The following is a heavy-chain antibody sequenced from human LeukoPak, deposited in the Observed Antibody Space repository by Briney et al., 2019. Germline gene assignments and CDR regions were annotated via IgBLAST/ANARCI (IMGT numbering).Heavy chain of an antibody. CDR3: VRMNYVSTGWGAPFDY. D-gene: IGHD1-7*01. CDR1: GFAFSSYS. Sequence: GGSLRLSCAASGFAFSSYSMNWVRQAPGKGPEWLSYISSASGSICYADSVKGRFTISRDNTKNSLYLQMNSLRTEDTALYYCVRMNYVSTGWGAPFDYWGQGALVTVS. CDR2: ISSASGSI. V-gene: IGHV3-48*04. J-gene: IGHJ4*02.